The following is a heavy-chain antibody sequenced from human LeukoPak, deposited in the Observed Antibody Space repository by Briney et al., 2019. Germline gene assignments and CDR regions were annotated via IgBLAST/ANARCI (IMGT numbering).Heavy chain of an antibody. CDR3: AKDRDAYISRPDFDY. D-gene: IGHD2-21*01. CDR1: GFTFDDYA. J-gene: IGHJ4*02. Sequence: GGSLRLSCAASGFTFDDYAMHWVRQAPGKGLQWVSGISWNSGSTGYADSVKGRFTISRDSAKSSLYLQMNSLRAEDTALYYCAKDRDAYISRPDFDYWGQGTLVTVSS. V-gene: IGHV3-9*01. CDR2: ISWNSGST.